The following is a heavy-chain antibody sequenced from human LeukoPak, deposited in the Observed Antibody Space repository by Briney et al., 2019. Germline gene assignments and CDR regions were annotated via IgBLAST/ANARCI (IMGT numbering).Heavy chain of an antibody. Sequence: GGSLRLSCVASGFTFSSYTMNWVRQAPGKGLEWVSYISSGGSTVYYADSVKGRFTISRDSAKNPLYLQMNSLRAEDTAVYYCARGGSYYDYWGQGTXVXVSS. CDR2: ISSGGSTV. CDR3: ARGGSYYDY. J-gene: IGHJ4*02. CDR1: GFTFSSYT. V-gene: IGHV3-48*01. D-gene: IGHD3-16*01.